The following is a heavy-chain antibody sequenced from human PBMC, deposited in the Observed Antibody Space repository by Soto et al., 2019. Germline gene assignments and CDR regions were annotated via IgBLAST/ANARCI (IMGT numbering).Heavy chain of an antibody. CDR3: TTSSSVTDYFDY. Sequence: VQLVESGGGLVKPGGSLRLSCAASGFTFTNAWMNWVRQAPGKGLEWVGRIKSKTDGGTTDYAAPVKGRFTISRDDSKNTLYLQMNSLKTEDTAVYYCTTSSSVTDYFDYWGQGTLVTVSS. D-gene: IGHD2-21*02. CDR1: GFTFTNAW. J-gene: IGHJ4*02. CDR2: IKSKTDGGTT. V-gene: IGHV3-15*07.